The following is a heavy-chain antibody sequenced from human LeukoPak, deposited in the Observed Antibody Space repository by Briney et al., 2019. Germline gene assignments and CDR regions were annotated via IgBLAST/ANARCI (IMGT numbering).Heavy chain of an antibody. D-gene: IGHD6-13*01. CDR3: AKDRTSIAAAGTFDY. CDR1: GLTFSSYA. CDR2: ISGSGGST. V-gene: IGHV3-23*01. Sequence: GGSLRLSCAASGLTFSSYAMSWVRQAPGKGLEWVSAISGSGGSTYYADSVKGRFTISRDNSKNTLYLQMNSLRAEDTAVYYCAKDRTSIAAAGTFDYWGQGTLVTVSS. J-gene: IGHJ4*02.